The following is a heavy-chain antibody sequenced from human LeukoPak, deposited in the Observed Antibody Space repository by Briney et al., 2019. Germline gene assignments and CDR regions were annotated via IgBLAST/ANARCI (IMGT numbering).Heavy chain of an antibody. D-gene: IGHD5-18*01. Sequence: GESLKISCKGSGYSFTSYWISWVRQMPGKGLEWMGIIYPGDSDTRYSPSFQGQVTISADKSISTAYLQWSSLKASDTAMYYCARGGGRAMVYYYGMDVWGQGTTVTVSS. V-gene: IGHV5-51*01. J-gene: IGHJ6*02. CDR1: GYSFTSYW. CDR2: IYPGDSDT. CDR3: ARGGGRAMVYYYGMDV.